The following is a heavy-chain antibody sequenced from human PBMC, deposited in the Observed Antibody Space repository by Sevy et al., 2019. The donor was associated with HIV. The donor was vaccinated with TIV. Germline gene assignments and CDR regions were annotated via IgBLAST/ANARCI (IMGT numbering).Heavy chain of an antibody. CDR2: MNPNSGNT. Sequence: ASVKVSCKSSGYPFTTYDINWFRQAPGQGLEWMGWMNPNSGNTGYAQKFQGRFTMTSNTSISTAYMELSSLRSEDTAVYYCASIDSSGYMGNFDYWGQGTLVTVSS. CDR1: GYPFTTYD. CDR3: ASIDSSGYMGNFDY. V-gene: IGHV1-8*01. J-gene: IGHJ4*02. D-gene: IGHD3-22*01.